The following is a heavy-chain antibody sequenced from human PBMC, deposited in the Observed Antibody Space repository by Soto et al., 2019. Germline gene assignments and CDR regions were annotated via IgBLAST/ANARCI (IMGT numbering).Heavy chain of an antibody. D-gene: IGHD1-26*01. J-gene: IGHJ4*02. CDR2: INTYNAKT. V-gene: IGHV1-18*01. Sequence: QVQLVQSGAEVRKPGASVKVSCKASGYTFTDYGVSWVRQAPGQGLEWMGWINTYNAKTNYAPKVQARVTMTTATSTTTAYMELKSLKSDAPAVYLCARDQYAVGGDFWGLGTQVSVSS. CDR1: GYTFTDYG. CDR3: ARDQYAVGGDF.